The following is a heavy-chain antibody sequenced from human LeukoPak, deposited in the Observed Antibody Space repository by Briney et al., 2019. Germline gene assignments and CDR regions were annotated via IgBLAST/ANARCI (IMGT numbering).Heavy chain of an antibody. CDR3: ARGVTYSFDY. CDR2: TYYRSQWYN. J-gene: IGHJ4*02. V-gene: IGHV6-1*01. Sequence: SQTLSLTCAISGDSVSSTSAAWNWIRQSPSRGLEWLGGTYYRSQWYNEYAASVISRITINSDTSKNRFSLQLNSVTPGDTAVYYCARGVTYSFDYWGQGTLVTVSS. CDR1: GDSVSSTSAA. D-gene: IGHD2-21*02.